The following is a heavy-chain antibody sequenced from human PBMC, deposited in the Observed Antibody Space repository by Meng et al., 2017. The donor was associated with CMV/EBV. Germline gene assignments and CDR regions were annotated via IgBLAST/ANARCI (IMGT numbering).Heavy chain of an antibody. CDR1: GFTFSSYG. CDR2: IWYDGSNK. V-gene: IGHV3-33*01. CDR3: TRRLMSRGGLIDY. D-gene: IGHD5/OR15-5a*01. J-gene: IGHJ4*02. Sequence: GGSLRLSCAASGFTFSSYGMHWVRQAPGKGLEWVAVIWYDGSNKYYADSVKGRFTISRDNSENTLYLQMNSLRAEDTAVYYCTRRLMSRGGLIDYWGQGTLVTVSS.